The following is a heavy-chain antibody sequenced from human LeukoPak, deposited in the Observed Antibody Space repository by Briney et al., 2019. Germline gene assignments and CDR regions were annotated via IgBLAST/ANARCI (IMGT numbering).Heavy chain of an antibody. V-gene: IGHV3-30*03. Sequence: PGGSLRLSCAASGFTFSSYGMHWVRQAPGKGLEWVAVISYDGSNKYYADSVKGRFTISRDNAKNSLYLQMNSLRAEDTAVYYCARAPRVATRIDYWGQGTLVTVSS. CDR3: ARAPRVATRIDY. J-gene: IGHJ4*02. CDR2: ISYDGSNK. CDR1: GFTFSSYG. D-gene: IGHD5-12*01.